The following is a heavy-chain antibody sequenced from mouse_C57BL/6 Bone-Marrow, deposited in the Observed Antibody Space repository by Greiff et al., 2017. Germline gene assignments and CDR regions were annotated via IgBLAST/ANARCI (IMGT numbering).Heavy chain of an antibody. CDR2: IDPENGDT. V-gene: IGHV14-4*01. CDR3: TTSISTVRFDY. Sequence: VQLQQSGAELVRPGASVKLSCTASGFNIKDDSMHWVKQRPEQGLEWIGWIDPENGDTEYASKFQGKATITADTSSNTAYLQLSSLTSEDTAVYYCTTSISTVRFDYWGQGTTRTVSS. D-gene: IGHD1-1*01. J-gene: IGHJ2*01. CDR1: GFNIKDDS.